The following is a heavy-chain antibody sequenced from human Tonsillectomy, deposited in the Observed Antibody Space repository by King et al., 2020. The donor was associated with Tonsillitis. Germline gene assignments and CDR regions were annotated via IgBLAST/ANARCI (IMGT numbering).Heavy chain of an antibody. J-gene: IGHJ4*02. V-gene: IGHV3-30*01. CDR3: ARDYYGSGSYLVDY. CDR1: GFTFSSYP. CDR2: TSFDGSTK. D-gene: IGHD3-10*01. Sequence: VQLVESGGGVVQPGKSLRLSCAASGFTFSSYPMHWVRQAPGKGLDWVALTSFDGSTKYYADSVKGRFTISRDNSKNTLYLQMNSLRAEDTAVYYCARDYYGSGSYLVDYWGQGTRVPVSS.